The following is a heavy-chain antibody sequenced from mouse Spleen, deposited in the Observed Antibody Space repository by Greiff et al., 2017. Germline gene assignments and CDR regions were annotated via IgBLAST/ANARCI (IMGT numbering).Heavy chain of an antibody. J-gene: IGHJ1*01. Sequence: VQLQQSGAELARPGASVKLSGKASGYTFTSYGISWVKQRTGQGLEWIGEIYPRSGNTYYNEKFKGKATLTADKSSSTAYMELRSLTSEDSAVYFCARCGYYGNWYFDVWGAGTTVTVSS. D-gene: IGHD2-3*01. V-gene: IGHV1-81*01. CDR2: IYPRSGNT. CDR1: GYTFTSYG. CDR3: ARCGYYGNWYFDV.